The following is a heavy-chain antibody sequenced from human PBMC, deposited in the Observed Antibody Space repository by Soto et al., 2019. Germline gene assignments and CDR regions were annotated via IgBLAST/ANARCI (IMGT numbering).Heavy chain of an antibody. J-gene: IGHJ3*02. CDR1: GGSFSGYY. CDR3: ARGIVVVVAATRGFAFDI. Sequence: SETLSLTCAVYGGSFSGYYWSWIRQPPGKGLEWIGEINHSGSTNYNPSLKSRVTISVDTSKNQFSLKLSSVTAADTAVYYCARGIVVVVAATRGFAFDIWGQGTMVTVSS. CDR2: INHSGST. V-gene: IGHV4-34*01. D-gene: IGHD2-15*01.